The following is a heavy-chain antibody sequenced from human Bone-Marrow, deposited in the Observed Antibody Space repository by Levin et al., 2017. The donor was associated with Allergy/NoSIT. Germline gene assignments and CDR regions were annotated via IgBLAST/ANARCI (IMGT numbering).Heavy chain of an antibody. CDR3: ARGPFAETRSSVYFYGLGA. Sequence: KISCKASGGTFRGYAMSWVRQAPGQGLEWMAGIIPMFGTSNYAQRFQGRVTITADESTTTAYLELSSLRSEDTAVYYCARGPFAETRSSVYFYGLGAWGQGTMITVSS. V-gene: IGHV1-69*01. CDR1: GGTFRGYA. D-gene: IGHD3-10*01. J-gene: IGHJ6*02. CDR2: IIPMFGTS.